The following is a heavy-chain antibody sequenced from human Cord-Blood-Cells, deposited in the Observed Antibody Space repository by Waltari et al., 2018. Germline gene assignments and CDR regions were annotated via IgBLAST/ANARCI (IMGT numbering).Heavy chain of an antibody. CDR1: GYTLTELS. J-gene: IGHJ4*02. D-gene: IGHD7-27*01. V-gene: IGHV1-24*01. CDR3: ATPQLTGEFDY. CDR2: FGTEEGET. Sequence: QVQLVQSGAEVKKPGASVKVSCKVSGYTLTELSMHCVRQAPGKGLEWRGGFGTEEGETIYAQKFEGRVTMTEDTSTDTAYMELSSLRSEDTAVYYCATPQLTGEFDYWGQGTLVTVSS.